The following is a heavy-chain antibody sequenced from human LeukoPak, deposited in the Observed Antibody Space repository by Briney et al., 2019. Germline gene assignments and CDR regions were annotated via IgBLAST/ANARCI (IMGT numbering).Heavy chain of an antibody. Sequence: GGSLRLSCAASGFTFSRYAMSWVRQAPGKGLEWVSTISESDGSTYYADSVKGRFTISRDNSKNTLYLQMNSLRAEDTAVYYCARDSSSFLSAYYFDYWGQGTLVTVSS. CDR1: GFTFSRYA. V-gene: IGHV3-23*01. CDR2: ISESDGST. D-gene: IGHD6-13*01. CDR3: ARDSSSFLSAYYFDY. J-gene: IGHJ4*02.